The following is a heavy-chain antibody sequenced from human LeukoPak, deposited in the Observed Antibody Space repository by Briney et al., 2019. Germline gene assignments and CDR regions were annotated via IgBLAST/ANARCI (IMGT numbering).Heavy chain of an antibody. D-gene: IGHD3-22*01. CDR1: GGSIRSYY. Sequence: SETLSLTCTVSGGSIRSYYWSWIRQPPGKGLEWIGYIYYSGSTNYNPSLKSRVTISVDTSKKQFSLKLSSVTAADTAVYYCAREKIGYYDSSGRGWFDPWGQGTLVTVSS. J-gene: IGHJ5*02. V-gene: IGHV4-59*12. CDR2: IYYSGST. CDR3: AREKIGYYDSSGRGWFDP.